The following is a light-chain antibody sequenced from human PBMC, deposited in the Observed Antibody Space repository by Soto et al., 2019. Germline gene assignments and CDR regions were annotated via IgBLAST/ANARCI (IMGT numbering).Light chain of an antibody. J-gene: IGLJ1*01. V-gene: IGLV2-14*01. CDR1: SSDIGGYNY. Sequence: QAVRTQPASVSGSPGQSITISCTGTSSDIGGYNYVSWYQQHPGKAPRVMIYEVTNRPSGVSTRFSGSKTGNTASLTISGLQPEDEAYYYCSSYRSVGTVVFGSGTKVTVL. CDR3: SSYRSVGTVV. CDR2: EVT.